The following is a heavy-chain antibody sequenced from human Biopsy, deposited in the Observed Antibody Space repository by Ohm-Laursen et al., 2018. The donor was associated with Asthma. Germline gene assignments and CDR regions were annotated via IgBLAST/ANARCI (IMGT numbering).Heavy chain of an antibody. J-gene: IGHJ3*02. V-gene: IGHV3-53*01. CDR2: IYSSGTS. D-gene: IGHD4-23*01. CDR1: GFTVSRDY. Sequence: SLRLSCAAPGFTVSRDYMFWVRQAPGKGLEWVSVIYSSGTSHTADSVRGRFTISRDNSKNTLSLQMNSLRAEDTAVYYCARAYGGSFFSGSFDIWGQGTMVTVSS. CDR3: ARAYGGSFFSGSFDI.